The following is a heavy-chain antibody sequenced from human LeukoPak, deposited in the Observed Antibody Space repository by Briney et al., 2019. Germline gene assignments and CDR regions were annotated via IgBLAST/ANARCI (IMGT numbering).Heavy chain of an antibody. V-gene: IGHV4-39*07. CDR3: ARVYDSGGYYYFDY. Sequence: SETLSLTCSVSGGSVSSSSYYWGWIRQPPGKGLEWIGSSFHSGSPYYNPSLKSRVTISVDTSKSQFSLKLSSVTAADTAVYYCARVYDSGGYYYFDYWGQGTLVTVSS. J-gene: IGHJ4*02. CDR2: SFHSGSP. D-gene: IGHD3-22*01. CDR1: GGSVSSSSYY.